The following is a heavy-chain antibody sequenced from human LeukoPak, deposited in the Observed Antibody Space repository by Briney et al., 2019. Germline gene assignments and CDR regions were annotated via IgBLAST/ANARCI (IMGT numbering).Heavy chain of an antibody. CDR3: ASSTVPKHYFDY. J-gene: IGHJ4*02. D-gene: IGHD4-17*01. CDR1: GGSISSGGYY. Sequence: SETLSLTCTVSGGSISSGGYYWSWIRQHPGKGLEWIGYIYYSGSTYYNPSLKSRVTISVDTSKNQFSLKLSSVTAADTAVYYCASSTVPKHYFDYWGQGTLVTVSS. CDR2: IYYSGST. V-gene: IGHV4-31*03.